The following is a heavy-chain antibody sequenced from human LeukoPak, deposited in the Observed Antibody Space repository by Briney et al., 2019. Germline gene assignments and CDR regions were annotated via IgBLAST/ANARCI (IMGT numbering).Heavy chain of an antibody. CDR3: AAEGSGSYDDAFDI. CDR1: GFTFTSSS. CDR2: IVVGSGNT. V-gene: IGHV1-58*02. Sequence: SVEVSCKASGFTFTSSSMQWVRQARGQRLEWIGWIVVGSGNTNYAQKFQERVTITRDMSTSTAYMELSSLRSEDTAVYYCAAEGSGSYDDAFDIWGQGTMVTVSS. D-gene: IGHD1-26*01. J-gene: IGHJ3*02.